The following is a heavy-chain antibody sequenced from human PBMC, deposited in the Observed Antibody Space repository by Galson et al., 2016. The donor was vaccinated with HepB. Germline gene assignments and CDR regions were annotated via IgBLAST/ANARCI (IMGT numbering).Heavy chain of an antibody. D-gene: IGHD4-17*01. CDR1: GFTFSRYG. CDR3: ARDYIMMTVTWGPDY. J-gene: IGHJ4*02. CDR2: ISYDGSYK. V-gene: IGHV3-30*03. Sequence: SLRLSCAASGFTFSRYGIHWVRQAQGKGLEWVAVISYDGSYKFYADSVRGRFTVSRDNSEDTVYLQMNSLRAEDTALYYCARDYIMMTVTWGPDYWGQGTRVSVSS.